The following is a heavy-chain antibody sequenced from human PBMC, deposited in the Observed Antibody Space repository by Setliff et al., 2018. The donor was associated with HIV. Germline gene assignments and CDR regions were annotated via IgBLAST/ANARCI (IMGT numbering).Heavy chain of an antibody. CDR2: IKTKTDGGTT. V-gene: IGHV3-15*01. D-gene: IGHD3-10*01. J-gene: IGHJ4*02. CDR1: GFTFTNAW. CDR3: TTLSGYGSGTYSH. Sequence: GGVPRLSCAASGFTFTNAWMNWVRQAPGKGLEWVGRIKTKTDGGTTDFAAPVKGRFTISRDDSKNTLYMQVNSLKIEDTAVYYCTTLSGYGSGTYSHWGQGTLVTVSS.